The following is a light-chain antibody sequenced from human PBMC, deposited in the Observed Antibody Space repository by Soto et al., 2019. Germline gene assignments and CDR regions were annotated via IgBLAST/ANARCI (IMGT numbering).Light chain of an antibody. Sequence: QLVLTQLPSASASLGASVKLTCALSSGHSSYAIAWHQQQPEKGPRALMKLNSDGSHTRGDGIPDRFSGSSSGAERYLTISSLQSEDEADYYCQTWGTGILVFGGGTKVTVL. CDR2: LNSDGSH. J-gene: IGLJ3*02. CDR1: SGHSSYA. CDR3: QTWGTGILV. V-gene: IGLV4-69*01.